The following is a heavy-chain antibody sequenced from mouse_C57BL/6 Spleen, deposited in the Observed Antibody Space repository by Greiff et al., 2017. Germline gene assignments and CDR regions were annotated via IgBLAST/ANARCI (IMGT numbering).Heavy chain of an antibody. J-gene: IGHJ4*01. CDR2: IYPGSGST. V-gene: IGHV1-55*01. CDR1: GYTFTSYW. D-gene: IGHD2-4*01. Sequence: QVQLQQPGAELVKPGASVKMSCKASGYTFTSYWITWVKQRPGQGLEWIGDIYPGSGSTNYNEKFKSKATLTVDTSSSTAYMQLSSLTSEDSAVYYCARLLNYDGDPHYYAMDYWGQGTSVTVSS. CDR3: ARLLNYDGDPHYYAMDY.